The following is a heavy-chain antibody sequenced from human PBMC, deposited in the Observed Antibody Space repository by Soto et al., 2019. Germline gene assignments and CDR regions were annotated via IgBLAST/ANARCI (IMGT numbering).Heavy chain of an antibody. V-gene: IGHV1-24*01. CDR2: FDPEDGET. CDR3: ARVHSSGYYLLDWYFDL. CDR1: GYTLTELS. Sequence: ASVKVSCKVSGYTLTELSMHWVRQAPGKGLEWMGGFDPEDGETIYAQKFQGRVTMTEDTSTDTAYMELSSLRSEDTAVYYCARVHSSGYYLLDWYFDLWGRGTLVTVSS. D-gene: IGHD3-22*01. J-gene: IGHJ2*01.